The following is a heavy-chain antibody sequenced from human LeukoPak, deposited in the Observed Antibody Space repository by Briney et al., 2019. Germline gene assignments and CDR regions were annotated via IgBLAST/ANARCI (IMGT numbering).Heavy chain of an antibody. CDR2: IWYDGSEQ. D-gene: IGHD2-2*01. V-gene: IGHV3-33*06. J-gene: IGHJ4*02. Sequence: GGSLRLSCAASGFTFRDTGMHWVRQAPGKGLEWVAIIWYDGSEQYYADSVKGRFTISRDNSKNIVFLQLSSLRADDSAMYYCAKDWGTSGDRSSYGFLDHWGQGTLVTVSS. CDR3: AKDWGTSGDRSSYGFLDH. CDR1: GFTFRDTG.